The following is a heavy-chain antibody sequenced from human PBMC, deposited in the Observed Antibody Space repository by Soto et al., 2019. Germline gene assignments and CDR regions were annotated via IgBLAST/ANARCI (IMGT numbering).Heavy chain of an antibody. CDR3: ARDRPLLGSNDSSGYYGY. V-gene: IGHV4-31*03. D-gene: IGHD3-22*01. J-gene: IGHJ4*02. CDR2: IYYSGST. CDR1: GGSISSGGYY. Sequence: SETLSLTCTVSGGSISSGGYYWSWIRQHPGKGLEWIGYIYYSGSTYYNPSLKSRVTISVDTSKNQFSLKLSSVTAADTAVYYCARDRPLLGSNDSSGYYGYWGKGTMVAVAS.